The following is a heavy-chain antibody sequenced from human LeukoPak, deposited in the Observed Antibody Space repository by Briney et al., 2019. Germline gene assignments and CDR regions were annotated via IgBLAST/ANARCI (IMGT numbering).Heavy chain of an antibody. CDR1: GYTFTSYG. V-gene: IGHV1-18*04. CDR3: AGGLRYFDWQTDYYYGMDV. J-gene: IGHJ6*04. CDR2: ISAYNGNT. D-gene: IGHD3-9*01. Sequence: ASVKVSCKAYGYTFTSYGISWVRQAPGQGLEWMGWISAYNGNTNYAQKLQGRVTMTTDTSTSTAYMELRSLRSDDTAVYYCAGGLRYFDWQTDYYYGMDVWGKGTTVTVSS.